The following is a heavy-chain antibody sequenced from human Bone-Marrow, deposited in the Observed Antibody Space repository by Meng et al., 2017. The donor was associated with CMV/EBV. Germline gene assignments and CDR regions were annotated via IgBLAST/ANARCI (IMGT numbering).Heavy chain of an antibody. D-gene: IGHD2-2*02. Sequence: ASVKVSCKASGYTFTSYDINWVRQATGQGLEWMGWMNPNSGNTGYAQKFQGRVTMTRNTSISTAYMELSSLRSEDTAVYYCARDLGYCSSTSCYTTYWGQGTLVTVSS. J-gene: IGHJ4*02. V-gene: IGHV1-8*01. CDR1: GYTFTSYD. CDR2: MNPNSGNT. CDR3: ARDLGYCSSTSCYTTY.